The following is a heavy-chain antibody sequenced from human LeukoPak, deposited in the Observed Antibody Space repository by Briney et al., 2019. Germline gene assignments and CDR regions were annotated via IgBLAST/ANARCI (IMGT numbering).Heavy chain of an antibody. CDR3: ARVAATYYDFWSGLYYYYYYMDV. Sequence: PSETLSLTCAVSGGSISSSSYYWGWIRQPPGKGLEWIGSIYYSGSTYYNPALKRRVTMSVDTSKNQFSLKLTSVTAADTAVYYCARVAATYYDFWSGLYYYYYYMDVWGKGTTVTVSS. CDR1: GGSISSSSYY. CDR2: IYYSGST. D-gene: IGHD3-3*01. V-gene: IGHV4-39*01. J-gene: IGHJ6*03.